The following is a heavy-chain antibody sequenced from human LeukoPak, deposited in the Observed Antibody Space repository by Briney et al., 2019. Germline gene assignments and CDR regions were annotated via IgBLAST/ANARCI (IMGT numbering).Heavy chain of an antibody. CDR2: IIPILGIA. CDR3: ARDLSMVRGVIRDRWFDP. V-gene: IGHV1-69*04. Sequence: ASVKVSCKASGGTFSSYTISWVRQAPGQGLEWMGRIIPILGIANCAQKFQGRVTITADKSTSTAYMELSSLRSEDTAVYYCARDLSMVRGVIRDRWFDPWGQGTLVTVSS. CDR1: GGTFSSYT. J-gene: IGHJ5*02. D-gene: IGHD3-10*01.